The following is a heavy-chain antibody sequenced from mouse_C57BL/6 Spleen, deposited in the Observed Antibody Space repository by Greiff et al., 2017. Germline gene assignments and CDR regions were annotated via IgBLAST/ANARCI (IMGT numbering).Heavy chain of an antibody. CDR3: ARGETVVAKFDY. CDR1: GYTFTSYW. Sequence: QVQLQQPGAELVMPGASVKLSCKASGYTFTSYWMHWVKQRPGQGLEWIGEIDPSDSYTNYNQKFKGKSTLTVDKSSSTAYMQLSSLTSEDSAVYYCARGETVVAKFDYWGQGTTLTVSS. CDR2: IDPSDSYT. D-gene: IGHD1-1*01. J-gene: IGHJ2*01. V-gene: IGHV1-69*01.